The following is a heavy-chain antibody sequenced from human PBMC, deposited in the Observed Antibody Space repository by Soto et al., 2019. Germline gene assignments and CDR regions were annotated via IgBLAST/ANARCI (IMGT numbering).Heavy chain of an antibody. D-gene: IGHD2-15*01. V-gene: IGHV3-7*05. CDR3: ARVGGSCSYSSCYGGIDL. J-gene: IGHJ5*02. CDR2: IKEDGSEK. Sequence: EVQLVESGGGLVQPGGSLRVSCAASGFIFSGFWMSWVRQAPGKGLDWVASIKEDGSEKYYVASVKGRVSITRDNAKESLYLQMNSPRAEDTAVHYCARVGGSCSYSSCYGGIDLWGQGTLVTVSS. CDR1: GFIFSGFW.